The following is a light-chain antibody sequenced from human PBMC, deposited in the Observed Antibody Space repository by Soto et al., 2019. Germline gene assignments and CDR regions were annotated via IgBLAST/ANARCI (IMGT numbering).Light chain of an antibody. J-gene: IGLJ3*02. CDR1: SSNIGNNA. V-gene: IGLV1-36*01. CDR2: DDN. CDR3: PALDDTLNGPV. Sequence: QSVLTQPPSVSAAPRQTVTISCSGSSSNIGNNAVNWYQQLPGKAPKILLHDDNRVSSGVSDRFSGSNSGTSASLAISGLQSEDEAHYYCPALDDTLNGPVFGGGTKLTVL.